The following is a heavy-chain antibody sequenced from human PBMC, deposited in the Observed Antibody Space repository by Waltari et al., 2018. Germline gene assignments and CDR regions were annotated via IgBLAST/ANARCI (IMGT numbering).Heavy chain of an antibody. D-gene: IGHD6-19*01. CDR2: IYPTADND. Sequence: EVELVESGGGLVQPGGSLRFSCAATGLSFSSYDMNRVGHARGKGLEWISYIYPTADNDYYADSGRGRFTISRDNAKKALFLQMNSLRVEDTAIYYCVGWVTYTSDWHGSLVPWGQGTLVTVSS. V-gene: IGHV3-48*03. CDR1: GLSFSSYD. J-gene: IGHJ5*02. CDR3: VGWVTYTSDWHGSLVP.